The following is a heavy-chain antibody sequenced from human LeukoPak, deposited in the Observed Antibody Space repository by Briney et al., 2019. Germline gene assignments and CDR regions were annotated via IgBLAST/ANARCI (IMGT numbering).Heavy chain of an antibody. CDR3: ARDRDNYYDSSAFDI. CDR2: IYTSGST. D-gene: IGHD3-22*01. V-gene: IGHV4-4*07. CDR1: GGSISSYY. Sequence: SETLSLTCTVSGGSISSYYWSWTRQPAGKGLEWIGRIYTSGSTNYNPSLKSRVTMSVDTSKNQFSLKLSSVTAADTAVYYCARDRDNYYDSSAFDIWGQGTMVTVSS. J-gene: IGHJ3*02.